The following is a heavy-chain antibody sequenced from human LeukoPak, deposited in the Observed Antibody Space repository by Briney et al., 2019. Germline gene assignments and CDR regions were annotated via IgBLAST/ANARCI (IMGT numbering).Heavy chain of an antibody. D-gene: IGHD5-12*01. CDR2: INSDGSST. CDR1: GFTFSSYW. J-gene: IGHJ4*02. V-gene: IGHV3-74*01. CDR3: AREEAYSGYDYVDY. Sequence: GGSLRLSCAASGFTFSSYWMHWVRQAPGRGLVWVSRINSDGSSTSYADSVKGRFTISRDNAKNTLYLQMNSLRAEDTAVYYCAREEAYSGYDYVDYWGQGTLVTVSS.